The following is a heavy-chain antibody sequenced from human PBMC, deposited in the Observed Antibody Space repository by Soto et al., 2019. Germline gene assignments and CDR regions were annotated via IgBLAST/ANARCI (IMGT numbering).Heavy chain of an antibody. CDR2: ISSSSSTI. V-gene: IGHV3-48*02. CDR3: ARESAALNWFDP. CDR1: GFTFSSYS. D-gene: IGHD2-2*01. Sequence: EVQLVESGGGLVQPGGSLRLSCAASGFTFSSYSMNWVRQAPGKGLEWVSYISSSSSTIYYADSVKGRFTISRDNAKNSLYLQLNSLRDEDTAVYYCARESAALNWFDPWGQGTLVTVSS. J-gene: IGHJ5*02.